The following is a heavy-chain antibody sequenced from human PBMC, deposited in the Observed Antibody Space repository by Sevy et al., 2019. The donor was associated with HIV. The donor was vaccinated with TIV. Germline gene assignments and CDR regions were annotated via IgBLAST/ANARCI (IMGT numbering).Heavy chain of an antibody. V-gene: IGHV3-23*01. J-gene: IGHJ2*01. Sequence: GGSLRLSCAASGFTFSSYAMSWVRQAPGKGLEWVSAISGSGGSTYYADSVKGRFTISRDNSKNTLYLQMNSLRAEDTAVYYCAKVVYGDFGVVIIAPSRVLYFDLWGRGTLVTVSS. D-gene: IGHD3-3*01. CDR1: GFTFSSYA. CDR3: AKVVYGDFGVVIIAPSRVLYFDL. CDR2: ISGSGGST.